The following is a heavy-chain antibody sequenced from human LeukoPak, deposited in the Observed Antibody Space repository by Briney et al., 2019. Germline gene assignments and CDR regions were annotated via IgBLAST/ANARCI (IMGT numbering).Heavy chain of an antibody. Sequence: SETLSLTCAVYRGSFSGYYWSWIRQPPGKGLEWIGEINHSGSTNYNPSLKSRVTISVDTSQSQFSLKLSSVTAADTAVYFCARGPFGVWGTYRYKGYFDYWGQGTLVTVSS. CDR2: INHSGST. V-gene: IGHV4-34*01. D-gene: IGHD3-16*02. CDR1: RGSFSGYY. CDR3: ARGPFGVWGTYRYKGYFDY. J-gene: IGHJ4*02.